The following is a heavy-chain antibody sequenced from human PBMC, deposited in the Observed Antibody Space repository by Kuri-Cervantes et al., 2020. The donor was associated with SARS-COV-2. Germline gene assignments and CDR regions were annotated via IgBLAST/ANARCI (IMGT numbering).Heavy chain of an antibody. J-gene: IGHJ6*02. CDR3: TRAGDIVVVPYYGMDV. V-gene: IGHV1-46*03. Sequence: ASVKVSCKASGYTFINYCMHWVRQAPGQGLEWMGMINPAGGDTNYAQKFQGRVTMTRDTSTRTVYMELTSLRSEDTAIYYCTRAGDIVVVPYYGMDVWGQGTTVTVSS. CDR1: GYTFINYC. D-gene: IGHD2-15*01. CDR2: INPAGGDT.